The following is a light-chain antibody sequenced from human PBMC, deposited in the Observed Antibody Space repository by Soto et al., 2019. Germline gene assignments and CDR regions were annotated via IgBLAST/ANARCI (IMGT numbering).Light chain of an antibody. V-gene: IGKV1-5*01. Sequence: DIRMTQSPSTLSASVGDRVTIACRASQSISMLLAWYQRKPGKAPKLLIYDASILETGVPSRFSGSGSGTEFTLTINSLQPDDFADYYCQQYSGYPLTFGGGTKVQI. CDR2: DAS. J-gene: IGKJ4*01. CDR1: QSISML. CDR3: QQYSGYPLT.